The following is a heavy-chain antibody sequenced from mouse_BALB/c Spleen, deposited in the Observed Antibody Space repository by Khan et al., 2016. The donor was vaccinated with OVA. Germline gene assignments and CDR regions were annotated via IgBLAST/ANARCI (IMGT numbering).Heavy chain of an antibody. J-gene: IGHJ3*01. V-gene: IGHV1S132*01. Sequence: VQLVESGAELVKPGASVKLSCKTSGYTFTNYWIQWVKQRPGQGLGWIGEIFPGTGTTYFNEDFKGKATLTIDTSSATAYMQLSSLTSEDSAVYFCARDYFGNYEFAYWGQGTLVTVSA. D-gene: IGHD2-1*01. CDR3: ARDYFGNYEFAY. CDR1: GYTFTNYW. CDR2: IFPGTGTT.